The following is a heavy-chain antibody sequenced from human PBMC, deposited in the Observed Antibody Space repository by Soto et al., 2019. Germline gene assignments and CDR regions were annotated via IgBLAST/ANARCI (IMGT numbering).Heavy chain of an antibody. CDR2: IWYDGSNK. Sequence: GGSLRLSCAASGFTFSSYGMHWVRQAPGKGLEWVAVIWYDGSNKYYADSVKGRFTISRDNSKNTLYLQMNSLRAEDTAVYYCAREYYYGSGSYYNAGYGMDVWGQGTTVTVSS. J-gene: IGHJ6*02. D-gene: IGHD3-10*01. CDR3: AREYYYGSGSYYNAGYGMDV. CDR1: GFTFSSYG. V-gene: IGHV3-33*01.